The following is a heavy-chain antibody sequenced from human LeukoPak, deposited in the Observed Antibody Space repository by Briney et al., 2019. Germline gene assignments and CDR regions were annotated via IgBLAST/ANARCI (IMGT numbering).Heavy chain of an antibody. D-gene: IGHD4-11*01. CDR1: GLTFSSYN. Sequence: GGSLRLSCAASGLTFSSYNMNWVRQAPGKGLEWVSFISSSSNSIYYTDSVKGRFTISRDNAKNSLFLQMNSLRAEDTAVYYCARGTPTTRDFDYWGQGTLVTVSS. CDR2: ISSSSNSI. V-gene: IGHV3-21*01. CDR3: ARGTPTTRDFDY. J-gene: IGHJ4*02.